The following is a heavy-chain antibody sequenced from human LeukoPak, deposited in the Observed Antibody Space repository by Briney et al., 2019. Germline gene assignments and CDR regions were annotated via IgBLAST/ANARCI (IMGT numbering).Heavy chain of an antibody. J-gene: IGHJ4*02. CDR1: GFTFTNYW. CDR3: ARARDSSWDY. CDR2: LPPDELDI. Sequence: GGSLRLSCAASGFTFTNYWMHWVRQAPGMGLVWVSRLPPDELDIIYADSVKGRFTISRDDAKNSLYLQMNSLRAEDTAVYYCARARDSSWDYWGQGTLVTVSS. D-gene: IGHD6-13*01. V-gene: IGHV3-74*01.